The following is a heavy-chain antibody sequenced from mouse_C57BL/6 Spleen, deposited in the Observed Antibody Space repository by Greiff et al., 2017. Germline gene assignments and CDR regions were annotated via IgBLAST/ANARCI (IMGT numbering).Heavy chain of an antibody. J-gene: IGHJ4*01. CDR2: ISYDGSN. Sequence: EVQLKESGPGLVKPSQSLSLTCSVTGYSITSGYYWNWIRQFPGNKLEWMGYISYDGSNNYNPSLKNRISITRDTSKNQFFLKLNSVTTEDTATYYCARGGITTVMDYWGQGTSVTVSS. V-gene: IGHV3-6*01. D-gene: IGHD1-1*01. CDR3: ARGGITTVMDY. CDR1: GYSITSGYY.